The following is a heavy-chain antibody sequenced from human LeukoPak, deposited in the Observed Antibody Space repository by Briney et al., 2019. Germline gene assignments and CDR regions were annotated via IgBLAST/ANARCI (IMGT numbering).Heavy chain of an antibody. CDR1: GASISSGDYY. CDR3: ARVCSGTSDFGTFDY. CDR2: IYYSGST. D-gene: IGHD2-2*01. V-gene: IGHV4-30-4*01. J-gene: IGHJ4*02. Sequence: SETLSLTCTVSGASISSGDYYWSWIRQPPRKGLEWIGYIYYSGSTSYNPSLNSRLTMSLDTSKNHFSLKLSSVTAADTAVYYCARVCSGTSDFGTFDYWGQGTLVTVSS.